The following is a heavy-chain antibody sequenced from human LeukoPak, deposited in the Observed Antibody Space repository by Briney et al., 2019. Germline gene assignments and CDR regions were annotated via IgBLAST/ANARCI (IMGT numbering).Heavy chain of an antibody. CDR1: GFTFDDYA. CDR3: ARHTSSGCFDL. CDR2: ISWNSGSI. D-gene: IGHD6-19*01. V-gene: IGHV3-9*01. J-gene: IGHJ2*01. Sequence: GGSLRLSCAASGFTFDDYAMHWVRQAPGKGLEWVSGISWNSGSIGYADSVKGRFTISRDNAKNSLYLQMNSLRAEDTALYYCARHTSSGCFDLWGRGTLVTVSS.